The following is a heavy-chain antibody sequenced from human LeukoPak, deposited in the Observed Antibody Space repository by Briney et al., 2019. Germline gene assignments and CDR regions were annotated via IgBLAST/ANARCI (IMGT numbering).Heavy chain of an antibody. V-gene: IGHV3-30*18. CDR1: GFTFSSYG. CDR2: ISYDGSNK. J-gene: IGHJ6*04. Sequence: GGSLRLSCAASGFTFSSYGMHWVRQAPGKWLEWVAVISYDGSNKYYADSVNGRFTISRDNSKTAMYLQMNSVRAEDAAVYYCAKDRGSSSLDVWGKGTTVTVSS. CDR3: AKDRGSSSLDV. D-gene: IGHD6-13*01.